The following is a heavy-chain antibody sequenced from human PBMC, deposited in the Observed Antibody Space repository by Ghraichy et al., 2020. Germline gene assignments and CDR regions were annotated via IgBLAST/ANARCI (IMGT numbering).Heavy chain of an antibody. J-gene: IGHJ4*02. CDR2: ISGCGGST. V-gene: IGHV3-23*01. CDR3: AKGLGYSGSYYPH. Sequence: GGSLRLSCAASGFTFSSYAMSWVRQAPGKGLEWVSAISGCGGSTYYADSVKGRFTISRDNSKNTLYLQMNSLRAEDTAVYYCAKGLGYSGSYYPHWGQGTLVTVSS. D-gene: IGHD1-26*01. CDR1: GFTFSSYA.